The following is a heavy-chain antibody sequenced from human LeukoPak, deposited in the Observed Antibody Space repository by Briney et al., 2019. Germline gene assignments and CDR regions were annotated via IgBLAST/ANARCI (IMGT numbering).Heavy chain of an antibody. CDR3: ASSRADSSGWYPGYYYYYGMDV. J-gene: IGHJ6*02. CDR1: GFTSSSYA. V-gene: IGHV3-30*04. CDR2: ISYDGRNK. Sequence: TGGSLRLSCAASGFTSSSYAMHWVRQAPGKGLEWVAVISYDGRNKYYADSVKGRFTISRDNSKNTLYLQMNSLRAEDTAVYYCASSRADSSGWYPGYYYYYGMDVWGQGTTVTVSS. D-gene: IGHD6-19*01.